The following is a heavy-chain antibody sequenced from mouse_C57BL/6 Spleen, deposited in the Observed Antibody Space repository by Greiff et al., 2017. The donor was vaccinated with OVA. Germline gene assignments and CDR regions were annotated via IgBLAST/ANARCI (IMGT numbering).Heavy chain of an antibody. D-gene: IGHD3-3*01. J-gene: IGHJ2*01. V-gene: IGHV5-17*01. Sequence: EVQRVESGRGLVKPGGSLKLSCAASGFTFSDYGMHWVRQAPEKGLEWVAYISSGSSTIYYADTVKGRFTISRDNAKNTLFLQMTSLRSEDTAMYYCSGVQLDGQSWYFDYWGQGTTLTVSS. CDR3: SGVQLDGQSWYFDY. CDR2: ISSGSSTI. CDR1: GFTFSDYG.